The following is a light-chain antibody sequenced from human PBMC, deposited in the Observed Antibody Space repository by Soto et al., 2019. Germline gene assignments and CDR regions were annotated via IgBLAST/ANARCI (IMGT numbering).Light chain of an antibody. CDR3: QQYGRGLT. J-gene: IGKJ4*01. CDR1: QSVSSSS. CDR2: AAS. Sequence: IVLTQSPGTLSLSPGERVTLSCRASQSVSSSSLAWYQQKPGQAPRLLIYAASSRATGIPDRISGSGSGTDFTLTISRLEPKDFAVYYCQQYGRGLTFGGGTKVEIK. V-gene: IGKV3-20*01.